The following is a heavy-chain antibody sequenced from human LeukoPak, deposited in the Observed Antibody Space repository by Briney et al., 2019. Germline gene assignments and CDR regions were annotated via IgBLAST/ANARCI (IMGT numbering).Heavy chain of an antibody. V-gene: IGHV3-30*18. Sequence: PGRSLRLSCAASGFTFSSYGMHWVRQAPGKGLEWVAVISYDGSNKYYADSVKGRFTISRDNSKNTLYLQMNSLRAEDTAVYYCAKGSSSSSSPSGFDPWGQGTLVTVSS. CDR2: ISYDGSNK. J-gene: IGHJ5*02. D-gene: IGHD6-6*01. CDR3: AKGSSSSSSPSGFDP. CDR1: GFTFSSYG.